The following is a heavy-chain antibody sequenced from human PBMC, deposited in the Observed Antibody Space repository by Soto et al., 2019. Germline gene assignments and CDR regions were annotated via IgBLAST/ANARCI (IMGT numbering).Heavy chain of an antibody. CDR3: ARGTGGATSSGKDPFDY. V-gene: IGHV3-7*01. J-gene: IGHJ4*02. CDR2: ITRDGSET. Sequence: EVQLVESGGGLVQPGGSLRLSCAGSGFSFGNFWMTWVRQAPGKGLECVANITRDGSETYYVDSVKGRFTISRDNVNKSLSLRMNSLRSESTGLYYCARGTGGATSSGKDPFDYWGQGTLVPVSS. CDR1: GFSFGNFW. D-gene: IGHD1-26*01.